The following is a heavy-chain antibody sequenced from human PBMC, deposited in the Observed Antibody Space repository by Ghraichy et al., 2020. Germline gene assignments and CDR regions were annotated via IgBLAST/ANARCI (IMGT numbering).Heavy chain of an antibody. CDR2: IDPSDSYT. D-gene: IGHD6-19*01. CDR1: GYSFTSYW. Sequence: GESLNISCKGSGYSFTSYWISWVRQMPGKGLEWMGRIDPSDSYTNYSPSFQGHVTISGDKSISTAYLQWSSLKASDTAMYYCARRRRNGIAVAGYYFDYWGQGTLVTVSS. V-gene: IGHV5-10-1*01. J-gene: IGHJ4*02. CDR3: ARRRRNGIAVAGYYFDY.